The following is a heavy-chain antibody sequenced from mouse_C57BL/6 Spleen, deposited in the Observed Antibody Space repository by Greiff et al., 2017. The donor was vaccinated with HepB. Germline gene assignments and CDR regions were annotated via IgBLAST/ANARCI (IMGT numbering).Heavy chain of an antibody. CDR1: GFSFNTYA. Sequence: EVKLVESGGGLVQPKGSLKLSCAASGFSFNTYAMNWVRQAPGKGLEWVARIRSKSNNYATYYADSVKDRFTISRDDSESMLYLQMNNLKTEDTAMYYCVRSTMVTPYAMDYWGQGTSVTVSS. J-gene: IGHJ4*01. D-gene: IGHD2-1*01. CDR2: IRSKSNNYAT. CDR3: VRSTMVTPYAMDY. V-gene: IGHV10-1*01.